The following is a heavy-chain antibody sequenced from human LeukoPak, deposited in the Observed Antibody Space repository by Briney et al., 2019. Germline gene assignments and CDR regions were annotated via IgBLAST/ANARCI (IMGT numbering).Heavy chain of an antibody. CDR1: GGTFSSYA. V-gene: IGHV1-69*05. CDR2: IIPIFGTA. CDR3: ARAPXYYDSSGYYARPYYFDX. Sequence: SVKVSCKASGGTFSSYAISWVRQAPGQGLEWMGGIIPIFGTANYAQKFQGRVTITTDESTSTAYMELSSLRSEDTAVYYCARAPXYYDSSGYYARPYYFDXXGQGXLVTV. J-gene: IGHJ4*02. D-gene: IGHD3-22*01.